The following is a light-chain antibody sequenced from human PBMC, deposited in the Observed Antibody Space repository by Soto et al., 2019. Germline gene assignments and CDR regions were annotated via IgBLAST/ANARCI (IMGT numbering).Light chain of an antibody. V-gene: IGKV1-9*01. CDR3: QQVKSFLPLT. J-gene: IGKJ4*01. Sequence: IQLTQSPSSLSASVGDSVTITCRASQDISSHLAWYQQKPGKAPKVLIYAASTLESGIPSRFSGSGSGTDFTRTISSLQAEDFATYYCQQVKSFLPLTFGGGTKVEIK. CDR1: QDISSH. CDR2: AAS.